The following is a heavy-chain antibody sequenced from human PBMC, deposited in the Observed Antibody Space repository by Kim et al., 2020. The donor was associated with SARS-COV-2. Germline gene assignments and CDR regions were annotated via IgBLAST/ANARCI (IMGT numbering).Heavy chain of an antibody. CDR1: GGSINSNRYY. Sequence: SETLSLTCTVSGGSINSNRYYWAWIRQPPGKGLEWIGSISYSGSTYYNPSLKGRVTISVDTSKNQFSLKLSSVTAADTAVYFCARPLYASAWSYWYFDLWGRGTLVTVSS. V-gene: IGHV4-39*01. D-gene: IGHD6-19*01. CDR3: ARPLYASAWSYWYFDL. CDR2: ISYSGST. J-gene: IGHJ2*01.